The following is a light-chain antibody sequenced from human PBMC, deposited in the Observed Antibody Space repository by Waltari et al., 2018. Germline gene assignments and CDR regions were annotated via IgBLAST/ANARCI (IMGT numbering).Light chain of an antibody. CDR1: CAQVSTPYY. V-gene: IGLV8-61*01. J-gene: IGLJ1*01. Sequence: QTVVTHDTSFSVSPGWTVTLTGGFTCAQVSTPYYPSRYQQIPGPAPRTPMYSTNTRSSGVPDRFSGSILGNKAALTITGAQADDECDYYCVLYMGSGIHVFGTGTKVTVL. CDR2: STN. CDR3: VLYMGSGIHV.